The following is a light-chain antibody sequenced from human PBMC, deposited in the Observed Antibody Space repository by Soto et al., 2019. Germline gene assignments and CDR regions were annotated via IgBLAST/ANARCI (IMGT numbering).Light chain of an antibody. Sequence: QSALTQPASVSGSPGQSITISCTGTSSDIGGYNYVSWYQRHPGKAPKLMIYDVSNRPSGVSNRFSGSKSGNTASLTISGLQVEDEADYYGSSYTGSSALGIFGGGNKLTVL. CDR1: SSDIGGYNY. CDR2: DVS. J-gene: IGLJ2*01. CDR3: SSYTGSSALGI. V-gene: IGLV2-14*01.